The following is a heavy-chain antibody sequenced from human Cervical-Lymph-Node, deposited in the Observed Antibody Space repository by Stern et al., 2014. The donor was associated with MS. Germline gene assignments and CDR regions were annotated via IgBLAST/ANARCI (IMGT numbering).Heavy chain of an antibody. D-gene: IGHD2-15*01. CDR3: ARDGYCSGGSCYSYFDS. J-gene: IGHJ4*02. CDR1: GFTFSSYG. Sequence: QVPLVESGGGVVQPGRSLRLSCAASGFTFSSYGMYWVRQAPGKGLEWVAVIWYDGSHKFCADSVKGRFTISRDNSKNTLYLQMNSLRAEDTAVYYCARDGYCSGGSCYSYFDSWGQGTLVTVSS. CDR2: IWYDGSHK. V-gene: IGHV3-33*01.